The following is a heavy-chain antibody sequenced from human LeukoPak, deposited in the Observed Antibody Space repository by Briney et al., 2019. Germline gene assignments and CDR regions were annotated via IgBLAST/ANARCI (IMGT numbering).Heavy chain of an antibody. D-gene: IGHD3-3*01. CDR2: ITGSGDST. J-gene: IGHJ4*02. Sequence: PGGSLRLSCAASGFTFSNYAMSWVRQTPGKGLEWVSTITGSGDSTYYADSVKGRFTISRDNSKNTLYLQMNSLRAEDTAVYYCAKRDYDFWSGYPTLDYWGQGTLVTVSS. CDR1: GFTFSNYA. CDR3: AKRDYDFWSGYPTLDY. V-gene: IGHV3-23*01.